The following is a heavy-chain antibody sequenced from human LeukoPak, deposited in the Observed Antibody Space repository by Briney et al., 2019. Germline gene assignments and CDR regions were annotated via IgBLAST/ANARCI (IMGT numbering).Heavy chain of an antibody. D-gene: IGHD6-19*01. J-gene: IGHJ4*02. Sequence: GGSLRLSCAPSGFTFSILSMAWVRQAPGKGLEWVSVINDRGGYIQDADSVKGRFTISRDNSQNTLFLEMNSRRVEDTAVYYCVRERDRGVEVADDFDYWGQGTLVTVSS. CDR2: INDRGGYI. V-gene: IGHV3-23*01. CDR3: VRERDRGVEVADDFDY. CDR1: GFTFSILS.